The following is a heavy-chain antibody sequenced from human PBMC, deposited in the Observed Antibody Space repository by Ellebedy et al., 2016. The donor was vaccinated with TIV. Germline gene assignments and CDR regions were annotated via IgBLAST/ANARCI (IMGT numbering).Heavy chain of an antibody. CDR1: GFSLTTSDVA. D-gene: IGHD2-8*01. CDR3: AHREKMGPDAWYFDL. V-gene: IGHV2-5*02. J-gene: IGHJ2*01. CDR2: IYGDDDK. Sequence: SGPTLVKPTQTLTLTCTFSGFSLTTSDVAVGWIRPPPGKALEWLALIYGDDDKHYSPSLKSRLTITKATSKNQVVLTMANMDPVDTATYYCAHREKMGPDAWYFDLWGRGTLVTVSS.